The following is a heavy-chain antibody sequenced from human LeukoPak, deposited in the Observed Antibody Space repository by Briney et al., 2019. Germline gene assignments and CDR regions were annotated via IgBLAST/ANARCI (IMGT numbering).Heavy chain of an antibody. D-gene: IGHD6-13*01. V-gene: IGHV1-69*06. CDR1: GGTFSSYA. Sequence: SVKVSCKAPGGTFSSYAISWVRQAPGQGLEWMGGIIPIFGTANYAQKFQGRVTITADKSTSTAYMELSSLRSEDTAVYYCARDRGYRGSSSWYGAFDIWGQGTMVTVSS. J-gene: IGHJ3*02. CDR2: IIPIFGTA. CDR3: ARDRGYRGSSSWYGAFDI.